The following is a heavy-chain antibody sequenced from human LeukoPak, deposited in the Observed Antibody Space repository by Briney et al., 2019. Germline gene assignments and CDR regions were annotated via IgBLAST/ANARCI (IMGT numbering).Heavy chain of an antibody. CDR3: ARGSGCSGGSCYNNWFDP. CDR1: GGSISSGGYY. D-gene: IGHD2-15*01. CDR2: IYYSGST. J-gene: IGHJ5*02. Sequence: SETLSLTCTVSGGSISSGGYYWSWIRQHPGKGLEGIGYIYYSGSTYYNPSLKSRVTISVDTSKNQFSLKLSSVTAADTAVYYCARGSGCSGGSCYNNWFDPWGQGTLVTVSS. V-gene: IGHV4-31*03.